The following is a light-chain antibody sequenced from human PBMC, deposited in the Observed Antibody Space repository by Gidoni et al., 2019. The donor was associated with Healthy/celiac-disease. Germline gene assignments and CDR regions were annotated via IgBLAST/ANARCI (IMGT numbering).Light chain of an antibody. CDR1: QSVLHITNNKNY. V-gene: IGKV4-1*01. CDR3: QQYYSTPIT. Sequence: DIVMTQTPDSLAVSLDERATIHCKSSQSVLHITNNKNYLAWYQQKPGQPPKLLIYWASTRVSGVPDRFSGSGSGTDFTLTISSLQAEDVAVYYCQQYYSTPITFGQGTRLEIK. J-gene: IGKJ5*01. CDR2: WAS.